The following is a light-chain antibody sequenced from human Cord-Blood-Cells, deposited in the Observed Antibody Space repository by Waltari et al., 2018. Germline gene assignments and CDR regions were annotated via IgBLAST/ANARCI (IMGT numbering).Light chain of an antibody. CDR1: SSDAGGYNS. CDR3: SSYTSSSTLVV. J-gene: IGLJ2*01. V-gene: IGLV2-14*01. CDR2: DVS. Sequence: QSALTQPASVSGSPGQSLTISCTGTSSDAGGYNSVSCYQKDPGKAPKLMIYDVSNPPSGVSNRFSGSKSGNTASLTISGLQAEDEADYYCSSYTSSSTLVVFGGGTKLTVL.